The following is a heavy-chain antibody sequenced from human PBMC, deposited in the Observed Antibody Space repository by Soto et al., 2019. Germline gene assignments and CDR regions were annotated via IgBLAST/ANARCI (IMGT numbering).Heavy chain of an antibody. CDR3: AKGGRPPREPFMDV. CDR2: ISSSSRYI. V-gene: IGHV3-21*04. Sequence: PGGSLRLSCAASGFNFSSYTMNWVRQAPGKGLEWVSSISSSSRYIYYADSVKGRFTISRDDAKNTLYLRMNSLRAEDTAVYYCAKGGRPPREPFMDVWGQGTTVTVSS. J-gene: IGHJ6*02. D-gene: IGHD1-1*01. CDR1: GFNFSSYT.